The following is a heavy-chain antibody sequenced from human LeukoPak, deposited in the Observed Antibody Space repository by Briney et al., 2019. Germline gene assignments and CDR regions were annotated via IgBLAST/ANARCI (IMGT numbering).Heavy chain of an antibody. CDR1: GFTFSTYW. CDR3: ARAIRASSSSCNDF. D-gene: IGHD2-2*01. J-gene: IGHJ4*02. V-gene: IGHV3-7*05. Sequence: GGSLRLSCAASGFTFSTYWMSWVRQAPGKGLEWVANIKPDGSEKHYVDSVKGRLTISRDNAENSLYLQMNSLGAEDTAVYYCARAIRASSSSCNDFWGQGTLVTVSS. CDR2: IKPDGSEK.